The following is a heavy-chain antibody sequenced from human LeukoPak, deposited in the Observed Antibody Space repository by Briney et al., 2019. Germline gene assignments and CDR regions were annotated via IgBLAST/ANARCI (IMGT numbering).Heavy chain of an antibody. CDR2: IFYSGST. CDR1: GGSISTSNYY. Sequence: SETLSLTCTVSGGSISTSNYYWGWIRQPPGKGLEWIGNIFYSGSTYYSPSLRSRVTISLDTSRNQFSLKLNSVTAADTAVYYCARADYYDSSGWAPNNWFDPWGQGTLVTVSS. CDR3: ARADYYDSSGWAPNNWFDP. D-gene: IGHD3-22*01. V-gene: IGHV4-39*07. J-gene: IGHJ5*02.